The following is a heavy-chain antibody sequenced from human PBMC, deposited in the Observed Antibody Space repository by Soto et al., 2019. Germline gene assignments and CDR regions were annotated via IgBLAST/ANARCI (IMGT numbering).Heavy chain of an antibody. V-gene: IGHV3-49*03. CDR3: SRVLLNSSGYSHQYYGVDC. CDR1: GFTFGDNA. J-gene: IGHJ6*04. CDR2: IRSKAYGGTT. D-gene: IGHD3-22*01. Sequence: GGSLRLSCTDSGFTFGDNAMSWFRQAPGKGLEWVGFIRSKAYGGTTDYAASVRGRFTISRDDSKSTAYLQMNSLKTEDTAVYYCSRVLLNSSGYSHQYYGVDCWGKGTTVPVSS.